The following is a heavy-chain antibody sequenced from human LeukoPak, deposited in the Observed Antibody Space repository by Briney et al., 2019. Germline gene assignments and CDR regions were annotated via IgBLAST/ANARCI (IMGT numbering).Heavy chain of an antibody. J-gene: IGHJ6*02. Sequence: ASVKVSCKASGYTFTSYGISWVRQAPGQGLEWMGWTSAYNGNTNYAQKFQGRVTITADKSTSTAYMELSSLRSEDTAVYYCARAVPAAPYGMDVWGQGTTVTVSS. V-gene: IGHV1-18*01. CDR2: TSAYNGNT. D-gene: IGHD2-2*01. CDR3: ARAVPAAPYGMDV. CDR1: GYTFTSYG.